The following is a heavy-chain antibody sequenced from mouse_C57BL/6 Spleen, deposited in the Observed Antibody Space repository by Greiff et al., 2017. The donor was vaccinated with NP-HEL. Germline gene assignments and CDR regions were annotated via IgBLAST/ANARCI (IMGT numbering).Heavy chain of an antibody. D-gene: IGHD2-2*01. CDR1: GYTFTSYW. CDR2: IHPNSGST. Sequence: QVQLQQPGAELVKPGASVKLSCKASGYTFTSYWMHWVKQRPGQGLEWIGMIHPNSGSTNYNEKFKSKATLTVDKPSSTAYMQLSSLTSEDSAVYYCARYYGYDENYFDYWGQGTTLTVSS. V-gene: IGHV1-64*01. J-gene: IGHJ2*01. CDR3: ARYYGYDENYFDY.